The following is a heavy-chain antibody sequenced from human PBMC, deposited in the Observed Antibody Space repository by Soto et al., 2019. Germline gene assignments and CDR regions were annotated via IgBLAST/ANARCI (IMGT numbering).Heavy chain of an antibody. D-gene: IGHD3-22*01. V-gene: IGHV4-39*01. CDR2: IYYSGST. CDR3: ASQDFNYYDSSGYYLGIRPIDY. J-gene: IGHJ4*02. CDR1: GGSISSSSYY. Sequence: QLQLQESGPGLVKPSETLSLTCTVSGGSISSSSYYWGWIRQPPGKGLEGIGSIYYSGSTYYNPSHKNRVTISGETSKNQFSLKLSSVTAADTAVYYCASQDFNYYDSSGYYLGIRPIDYWGQGTLVTVSS.